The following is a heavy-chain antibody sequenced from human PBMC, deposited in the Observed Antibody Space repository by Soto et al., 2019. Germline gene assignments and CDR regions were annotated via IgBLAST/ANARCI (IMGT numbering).Heavy chain of an antibody. J-gene: IGHJ4*02. CDR1: GGSISSGGYY. V-gene: IGHV4-31*03. D-gene: IGHD1-1*01. CDR3: ERNSPRYLFDQ. CDR2: IYDSGST. Sequence: SETLSLTCTISGGSISSGGYYWSWIRQHPGKGLEWIGYIYDSGSTYSNPSLKSRAIVSVDTSQNQFSLKLSSVTAADTAVYYCERNSPRYLFDQWGRGTLVTVSS.